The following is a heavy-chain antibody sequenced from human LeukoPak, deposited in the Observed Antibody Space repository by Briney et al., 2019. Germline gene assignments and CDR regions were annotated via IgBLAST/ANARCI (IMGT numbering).Heavy chain of an antibody. V-gene: IGHV3-30*18. CDR2: ISYDGSNK. J-gene: IGHJ4*02. CDR1: GLTFSSYG. Sequence: GGSLRLSCAASGLTFSSYGMPWVRQAPGKGLEWVAVISYDGSNKYYADSVKGRFTISRDNSKNTLYLQMNSLRAEDTAVYYCAKRSSGHDYWGQGTLVTVSS. CDR3: AKRSSGHDY. D-gene: IGHD3-22*01.